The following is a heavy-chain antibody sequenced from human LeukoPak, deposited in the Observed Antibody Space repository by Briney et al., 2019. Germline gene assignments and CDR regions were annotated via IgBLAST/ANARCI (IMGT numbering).Heavy chain of an antibody. CDR1: GGSISSYY. Sequence: PSETLSLTCTVSGGSISSYYWSWIRQPPGNGLEWIANIYHTGSTNYNPSLSSRVTISIDMAKNQFSLKLTSVTAADTAVYYCARRGRNSSGWQDYLWGQGTLVTVSS. CDR2: IYHTGST. J-gene: IGHJ4*02. CDR3: ARRGRNSSGWQDYL. V-gene: IGHV4-59*01. D-gene: IGHD6-25*01.